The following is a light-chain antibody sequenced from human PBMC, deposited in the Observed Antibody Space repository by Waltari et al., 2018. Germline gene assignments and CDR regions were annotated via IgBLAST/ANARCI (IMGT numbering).Light chain of an antibody. J-gene: IGKJ1*01. Sequence: DIVMTQSPDSLAVSLGERATIHCKSRQSVLFSTNNKNYLAWYQQKTGQPPKLLFYWASTRESGVPDRFSGSGSGTDFTLTISSLQAEDVAVYYCQQYRSTLWTFGQGTRVEIK. CDR1: QSVLFSTNNKNY. V-gene: IGKV4-1*01. CDR2: WAS. CDR3: QQYRSTLWT.